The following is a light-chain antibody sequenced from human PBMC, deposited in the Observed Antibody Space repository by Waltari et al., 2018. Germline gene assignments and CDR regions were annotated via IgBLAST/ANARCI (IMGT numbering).Light chain of an antibody. J-gene: IGLJ1*01. Sequence: SYELTQPPSVSVSPGQTARITCSGDAFPRQFAYLYQQKPGQAPVLVIYKDTERPSGIPERFSGSSSGTTVTLTISGVQAEDEADYYGLSADSSGPYLYVFGTGTTVTVL. V-gene: IGLV3-25*03. CDR1: AFPRQF. CDR2: KDT. CDR3: LSADSSGPYLYV.